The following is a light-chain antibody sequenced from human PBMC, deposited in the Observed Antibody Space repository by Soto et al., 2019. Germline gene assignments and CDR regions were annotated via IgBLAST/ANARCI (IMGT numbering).Light chain of an antibody. CDR2: QDI. CDR3: QAWDSNTMV. CDR1: KLGDKY. Sequence: SYELTQPPSVSVSPGQTASITCSGDKLGDKYASWYQQKPGQSPVLVIYQDIRRPSGITERFSGSSSGNTATLTISGTQAMDEADYYCQAWDSNTMVFGGGTKVTVL. V-gene: IGLV3-1*01. J-gene: IGLJ2*01.